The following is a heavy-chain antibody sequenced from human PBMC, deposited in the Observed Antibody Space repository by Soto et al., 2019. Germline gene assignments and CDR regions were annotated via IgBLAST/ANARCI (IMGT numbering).Heavy chain of an antibody. Sequence: GASVKVSCKASGDACSSCSFSWWGRVRGQGLEWMGGFSRIFGARNYAQNFLDRVTITADQFTSTVYLELSSLRSDDTAVYYCARGVTSGSFPPLDLWG. CDR2: FSRIFGAR. D-gene: IGHD1-26*01. CDR1: GDACSSCS. J-gene: IGHJ5*02. V-gene: IGHV1-69*13. CDR3: ARGVTSGSFPPLDL.